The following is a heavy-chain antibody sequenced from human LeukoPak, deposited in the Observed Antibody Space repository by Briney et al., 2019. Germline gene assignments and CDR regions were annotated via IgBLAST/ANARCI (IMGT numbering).Heavy chain of an antibody. J-gene: IGHJ3*02. CDR1: GFTFSTYT. V-gene: IGHV3-21*06. Sequence: PGGSLRLSCAASGFTFSTYTLSWVRQAPGKGLEWVSSIGARSTNIYYADSVKGRFTISRDNANNSLSLQMNSLRAEDTAVYYCARQRNGYNKLKDAFDIWGQGTMVTVSS. CDR2: IGARSTNI. D-gene: IGHD5-24*01. CDR3: ARQRNGYNKLKDAFDI.